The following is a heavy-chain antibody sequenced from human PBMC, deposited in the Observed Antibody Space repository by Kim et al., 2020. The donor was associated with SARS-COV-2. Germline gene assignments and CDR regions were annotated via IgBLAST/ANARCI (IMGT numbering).Heavy chain of an antibody. D-gene: IGHD6-6*01. CDR1: GYTFTSYG. Sequence: ASVKVSCKASGYTFTSYGISWVRQAPGQGLEWMGWISAYNGNTNYAQKLQGRVTMTTDTSTSTAYMELRSLRSDDTAVYYCARDLSGEAARPPVFGYWGQGTLVTVSS. CDR2: ISAYNGNT. V-gene: IGHV1-18*01. CDR3: ARDLSGEAARPPVFGY. J-gene: IGHJ4*02.